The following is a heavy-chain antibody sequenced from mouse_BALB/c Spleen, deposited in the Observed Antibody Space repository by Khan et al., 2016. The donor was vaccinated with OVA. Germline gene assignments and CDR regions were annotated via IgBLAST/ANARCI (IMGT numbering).Heavy chain of an antibody. CDR1: GDSITSGF. CDR2: VTYSGNT. V-gene: IGHV3-8*02. J-gene: IGHJ4*01. CDR3: ARSDGSWAMDY. Sequence: VQLKQSGPSLVKPSQTLSLTCSVTGDSITSGFWNWIRNFPGNKFEYMGYVTYSGNTYYNPSLKSRISITRDTSKSHYYLQLNCVTTEDTATYFCARSDGSWAMDYWGQGTTVTVSS. D-gene: IGHD1-1*01.